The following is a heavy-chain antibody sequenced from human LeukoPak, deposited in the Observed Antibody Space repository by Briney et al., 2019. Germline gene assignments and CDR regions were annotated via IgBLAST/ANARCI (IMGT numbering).Heavy chain of an antibody. J-gene: IGHJ4*02. CDR3: ARVHPKYYDILTGYHTAEGTTGHFDY. Sequence: SETLSLTCAVYGGSFSGYYWSWIRQPPGKGLEWIGEINHSGSTNYNPSLKSRVTISVDTSKNQFSLKLSSVTAADTAVYYCARVHPKYYDILTGYHTAEGTTGHFDYWGQGTLVTVSS. CDR2: INHSGST. V-gene: IGHV4-34*01. D-gene: IGHD3-9*01. CDR1: GGSFSGYY.